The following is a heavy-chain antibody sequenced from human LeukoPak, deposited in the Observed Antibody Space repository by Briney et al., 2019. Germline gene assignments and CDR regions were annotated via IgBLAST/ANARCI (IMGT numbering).Heavy chain of an antibody. CDR2: IYYSGST. CDR3: ASVGGTYYDSSGYQYYFDY. Sequence: SETLSLTCTVSGGSISSNTYYWGWIRQPPGKGLEWIGSIYYSGSTYYNPSLKSRVTISVDTSKNQFSLKLSSVTAADTAVYYCASVGGTYYDSSGYQYYFDYWGQGTLVTVSS. J-gene: IGHJ4*02. CDR1: GGSISSNTYY. D-gene: IGHD3-22*01. V-gene: IGHV4-39*07.